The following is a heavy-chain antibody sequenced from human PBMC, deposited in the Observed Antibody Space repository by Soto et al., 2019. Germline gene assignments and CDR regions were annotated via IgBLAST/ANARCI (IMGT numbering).Heavy chain of an antibody. J-gene: IGHJ4*02. CDR1: GFTFGSYA. CDR3: AKDFFRIEGAGIFDY. V-gene: IGHV3-23*01. CDR2: ISGSGGST. D-gene: IGHD6-19*01. Sequence: GGSLRLSCAASGFTFGSYAMSWVRQAPGKGLEWVSAISGSGGSTYYADSVKGRFTISRDNSKNTLYLQMNSLRAEDTAVYYCAKDFFRIEGAGIFDYWGQGTLVTVSS.